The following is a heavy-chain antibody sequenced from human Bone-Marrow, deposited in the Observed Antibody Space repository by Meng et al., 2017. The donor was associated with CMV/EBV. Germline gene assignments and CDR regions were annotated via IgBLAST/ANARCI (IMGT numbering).Heavy chain of an antibody. Sequence: GESLKISCAASGFTFSSYEMNWVRQAPGKGLEWVSYISSSGSTIYYADTVKGRFTISRDNAKNTLYLQMNSLRAEDTAVYYCARGKFQSVGIVYSYFDPWGQGALVTVSS. V-gene: IGHV3-48*03. D-gene: IGHD5-18*01. CDR3: ARGKFQSVGIVYSYFDP. CDR2: ISSSGSTI. J-gene: IGHJ5*02. CDR1: GFTFSSYE.